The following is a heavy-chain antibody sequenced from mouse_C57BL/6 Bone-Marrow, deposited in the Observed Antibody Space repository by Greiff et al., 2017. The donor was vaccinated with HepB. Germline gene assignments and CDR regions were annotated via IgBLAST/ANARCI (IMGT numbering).Heavy chain of an antibody. CDR3: ARAVYYGYYFDY. J-gene: IGHJ2*01. V-gene: IGHV1-53*01. D-gene: IGHD1-1*01. CDR1: GYTFTSYW. CDR2: INPSNGGN. Sequence: QVQLQQPGPELVKPGASVKLSCKASGYTFTSYWMHWVKQRPGQGLEWIGNINPSNGGNNYNEKFKSKATLTVDKSSSTAYMKLSSLTSEDSAVYYCARAVYYGYYFDYWGQGTTLTVSS.